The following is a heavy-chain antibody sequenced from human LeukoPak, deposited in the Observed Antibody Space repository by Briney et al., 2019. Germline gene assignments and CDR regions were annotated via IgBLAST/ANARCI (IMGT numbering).Heavy chain of an antibody. V-gene: IGHV3-30*18. CDR3: ANGYYYGSGSYYKEAFDI. Sequence: GGSLRLSCAASGFTFSNYGMHWVRQAPGKGLEWVVVISYDGSNKYYADSVKGRFTISRDNSKNTLYLQMDSLRAEDTAVYYGANGYYYGSGSYYKEAFDIWGQGTMVTVSS. CDR1: GFTFSNYG. CDR2: ISYDGSNK. J-gene: IGHJ3*02. D-gene: IGHD3-10*01.